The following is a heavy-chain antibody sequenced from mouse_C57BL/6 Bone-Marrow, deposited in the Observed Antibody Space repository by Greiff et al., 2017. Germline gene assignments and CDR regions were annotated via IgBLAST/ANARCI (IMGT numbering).Heavy chain of an antibody. CDR2: IAPANGNT. Sequence: EVKLMESVAELVRPGASVKLSCTASGFNIKNTSMHWVKQRPEQGLEWIGRIAPANGNTQYAPKFQGKATITADTSSNTAYLQLSSLTSEDTAIYYCASNTTVVALDYWGQGTTLTVSS. J-gene: IGHJ2*01. D-gene: IGHD1-1*01. V-gene: IGHV14-3*01. CDR1: GFNIKNTS. CDR3: ASNTTVVALDY.